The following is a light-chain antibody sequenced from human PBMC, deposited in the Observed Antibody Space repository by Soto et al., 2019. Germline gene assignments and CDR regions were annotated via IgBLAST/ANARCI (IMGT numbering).Light chain of an antibody. CDR3: QQFNTYPYT. Sequence: DIRMTQSPSSLSASVGDRVTITCRASQSISSYLNWYQQKPGKAPKLLIYAASSLQSGVPSRFSGSGSGTQFTLTITSLQADDFAVYYCQQFNTYPYTFGQGTRLEIK. CDR1: QSISSY. J-gene: IGKJ5*01. V-gene: IGKV1-39*01. CDR2: AAS.